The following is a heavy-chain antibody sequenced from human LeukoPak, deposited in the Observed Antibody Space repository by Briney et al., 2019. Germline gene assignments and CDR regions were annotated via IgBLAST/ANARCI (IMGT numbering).Heavy chain of an antibody. CDR2: ISYDGSNK. CDR3: ARETYSSGLFDY. CDR1: GFTFSSYA. J-gene: IGHJ4*02. Sequence: PGGSLRLSCAASGFTFSSYAMHWVRQAPGKGLEWVAVISYDGSNKYYADSVKGRFTISRDNSKNTLYLQMNSLRAEDTAVYYCARETYSSGLFDYWGQGTLVTVSS. V-gene: IGHV3-30*04. D-gene: IGHD3-10*01.